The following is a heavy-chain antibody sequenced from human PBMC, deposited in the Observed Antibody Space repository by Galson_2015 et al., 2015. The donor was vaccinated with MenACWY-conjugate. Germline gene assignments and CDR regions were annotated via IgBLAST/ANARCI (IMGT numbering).Heavy chain of an antibody. CDR3: FVINSGIDY. D-gene: IGHD1-26*01. CDR1: GFTFSTYA. CDR2: IWYSGSQT. J-gene: IGHJ4*02. V-gene: IGHV3-33*01. Sequence: SLRLSCAASGFTFSTYAMNWVRQAPGKGLEWVAVIWYSGSQTYYADSVKGRFTISRDNSKSTEYLQMNSLRAEDTAMYYCFVINSGIDYWGQGALVTVSS.